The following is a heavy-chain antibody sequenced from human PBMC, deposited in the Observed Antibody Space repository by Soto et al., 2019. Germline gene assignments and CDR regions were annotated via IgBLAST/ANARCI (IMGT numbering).Heavy chain of an antibody. CDR3: ARDASNSSSWYLYYYYGVEV. D-gene: IGHD6-13*01. J-gene: IGHJ6*02. Sequence: GGSLRLSCAASGFTFSSYWMSWVRQAPGKGLEWVANIKQDGSEKYYVDSVKGRFTISRDNAKNSLYLQMNSLRAEDTAVYYCARDASNSSSWYLYYYYGVEVWGQGTTVTVPS. CDR2: IKQDGSEK. CDR1: GFTFSSYW. V-gene: IGHV3-7*05.